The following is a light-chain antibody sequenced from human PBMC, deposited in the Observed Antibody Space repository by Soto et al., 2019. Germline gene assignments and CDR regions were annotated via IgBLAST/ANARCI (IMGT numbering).Light chain of an antibody. CDR3: QAWDIRV. V-gene: IGLV3-1*01. Sequence: SYELTQPPSMSVSPGQTATITCSGADLGSKFACWYQQKPGQSPILVIYQDNKRPSGIPERFSGSNSGNTATLTISGTQPMDEADYYCQAWDIRVFVGGTKLTVL. CDR2: QDN. CDR1: DLGSKF. J-gene: IGLJ3*02.